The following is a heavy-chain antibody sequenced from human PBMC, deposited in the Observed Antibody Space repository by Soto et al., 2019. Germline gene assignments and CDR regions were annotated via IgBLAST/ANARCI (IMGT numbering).Heavy chain of an antibody. J-gene: IGHJ5*02. CDR2: ISAYNGNT. CDR3: ASGSSWFGEFSTPWFDP. D-gene: IGHD3-10*01. V-gene: IGHV1-18*01. CDR1: GYTFTSYG. Sequence: ASVKVSCKASGYTFTSYGISWVRQAPGQGLEWMGWISAYNGNTNYAQKLQGRVTMTTDTSTSTAYMELRSLRSDDTAVYYCASGSSWFGEFSTPWFDPWAQGTLVPGSS.